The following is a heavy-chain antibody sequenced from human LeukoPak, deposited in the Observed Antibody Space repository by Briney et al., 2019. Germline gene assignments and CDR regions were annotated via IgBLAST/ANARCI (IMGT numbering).Heavy chain of an antibody. D-gene: IGHD6-13*01. V-gene: IGHV4-59*01. CDR2: IYYSGST. CDR1: GGSISSYY. J-gene: IGHJ4*02. Sequence: SETLSLTCTVSGGSISSYYWSWIRQPPGKGLEWIGYIYYSGSTNYNPSLKSRVTISVDTSKNQFSLKLSSVTAADTAVYYCVYSSSWYYFDYWGQETLVTVSS. CDR3: VYSSSWYYFDY.